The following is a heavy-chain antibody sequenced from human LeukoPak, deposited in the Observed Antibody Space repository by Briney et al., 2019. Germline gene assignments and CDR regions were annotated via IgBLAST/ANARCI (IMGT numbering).Heavy chain of an antibody. CDR3: ARVKEWLRAFDI. V-gene: IGHV4-34*01. D-gene: IGHD3-3*01. Sequence: SETLSLTCAVYGGSFSGYYWSWIRQPPGKGLEWIGEINHSGSTNYNPSLKSRVTISVDTSKNQFSLKLSSVTAADTAVYYCARVKEWLRAFDIWGQGTMVTVSS. J-gene: IGHJ3*02. CDR2: INHSGST. CDR1: GGSFSGYY.